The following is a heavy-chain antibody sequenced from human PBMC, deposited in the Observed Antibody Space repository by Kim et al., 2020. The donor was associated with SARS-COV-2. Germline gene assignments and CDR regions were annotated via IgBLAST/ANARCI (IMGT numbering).Heavy chain of an antibody. J-gene: IGHJ4*02. V-gene: IGHV5-51*01. CDR2: SAT. CDR3: ARKSSSFDY. D-gene: IGHD6-13*01. Sequence: SATRYSPAFPGQVTISADKSISTAYLQWSSLKDSDTAMYYCARKSSSFDYWGQGTLVTVSS.